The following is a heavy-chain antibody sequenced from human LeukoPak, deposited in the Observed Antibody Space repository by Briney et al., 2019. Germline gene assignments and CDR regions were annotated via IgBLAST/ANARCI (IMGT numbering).Heavy chain of an antibody. V-gene: IGHV3-23*01. J-gene: IGHJ4*02. CDR3: AKDSILPVGYFDY. CDR2: ISGSGGST. CDR1: GYTFSSYA. Sequence: VGSLRLSCAASGYTFSSYAMSWVRQAPGKGLEWVSAISGSGGSTYYADSVKGRFTISRDNSKNTLYLQMNSLRAEDTAAYYCAKDSILPVGYFDYWGQGTLVTVSS.